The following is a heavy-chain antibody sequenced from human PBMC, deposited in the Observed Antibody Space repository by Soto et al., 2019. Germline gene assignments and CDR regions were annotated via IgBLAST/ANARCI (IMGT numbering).Heavy chain of an antibody. CDR2: IKSKTDGGTT. D-gene: IGHD2-2*01. CDR3: TTEDVVVPAGDAFDI. J-gene: IGHJ3*02. V-gene: IGHV3-15*01. Sequence: GSLRLSCAASGFTFSNAWMSWVRQAPGKGLEWVGRIKSKTDGGTTDYAAPVKGRFTISRDDSKNTLYLQMNSLKTEDTAVYYCTTEDVVVPAGDAFDIWGQGTMVTVSS. CDR1: GFTFSNAW.